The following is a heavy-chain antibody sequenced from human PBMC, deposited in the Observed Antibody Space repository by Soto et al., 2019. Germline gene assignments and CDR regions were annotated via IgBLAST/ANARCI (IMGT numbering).Heavy chain of an antibody. J-gene: IGHJ4*02. CDR1: GYTFTSYD. CDR2: MNPNSGNT. D-gene: IGHD3-3*01. V-gene: IGHV1-8*01. Sequence: ASVKVSCKASGYTFTSYDINWVRQATGQGLGWMGWMNPNSGNTGYAQKFQGRVTMTRNTSISTAYMELSSLRSEDTAVYYCARGLFRGGQGRDFWSGYQSPVGYWGQGTLVTVSS. CDR3: ARGLFRGGQGRDFWSGYQSPVGY.